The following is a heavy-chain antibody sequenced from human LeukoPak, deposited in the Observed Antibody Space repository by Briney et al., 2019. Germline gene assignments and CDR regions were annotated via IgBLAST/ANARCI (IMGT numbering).Heavy chain of an antibody. CDR2: IYYSGST. V-gene: IGHV4-59*01. D-gene: IGHD4-17*01. CDR1: GGSFSGYY. CDR3: ARHDYGDYGVYY. J-gene: IGHJ4*02. Sequence: SETLSLTCAVYGGSFSGYYWSWIRQPPGKGLEWIGYIYYSGSTNYNPSLKSRVTISVDTSKNQFSLKLSSVTAADTAVYYCARHDYGDYGVYYWGQGTLVTVSS.